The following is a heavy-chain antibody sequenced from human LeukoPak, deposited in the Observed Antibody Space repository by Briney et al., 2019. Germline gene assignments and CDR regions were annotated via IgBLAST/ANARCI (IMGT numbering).Heavy chain of an antibody. CDR3: ARAIGSGSYYMVDY. D-gene: IGHD3-10*01. CDR2: IWYGGSNK. CDR1: GFTFSSYG. J-gene: IGHJ4*02. Sequence: GGSLRLSCAASGFTFSSYGMHWVRQAPGKGLEWVAVIWYGGSNKYYADSVKGRFTISRDNSKNTLYLQMNSLRAEDTAVYYCARAIGSGSYYMVDYWGQGTLVTVSS. V-gene: IGHV3-33*01.